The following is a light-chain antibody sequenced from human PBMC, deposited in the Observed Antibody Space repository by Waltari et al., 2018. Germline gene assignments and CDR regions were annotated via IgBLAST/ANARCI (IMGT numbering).Light chain of an antibody. CDR3: QSYDISLSAWV. V-gene: IGLV1-40*01. CDR2: GNN. Sequence: QSVLTQPPSVSGAPGQRVTISCTGSNSNIGAGYDGHWYQQFPGTAPKLLIFGNNKRPSVVPDRFSVSKSGTSASLAITGLQAEDEADYYCQSYDISLSAWVFGGGTKLAVL. CDR1: NSNIGAGYD. J-gene: IGLJ3*02.